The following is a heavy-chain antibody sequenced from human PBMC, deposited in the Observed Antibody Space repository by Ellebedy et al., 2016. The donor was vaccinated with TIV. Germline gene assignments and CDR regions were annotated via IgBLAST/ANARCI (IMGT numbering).Heavy chain of an antibody. D-gene: IGHD6-25*01. CDR3: AHRGSATYLGWFDP. V-gene: IGHV2-5*02. CDR2: IYWDDYK. J-gene: IGHJ5*02. Sequence: SGPTLVKPTETLTLTCTFSGFSLSNNGEGVGWIRQTPGKALEWLAVIYWDDYKTYNPSLKSRLTITKDTSEDQVVLTMAKMDTVDTGTYFCAHRGSATYLGWFDPWGQGTLVTVSS. CDR1: GFSLSNNGEG.